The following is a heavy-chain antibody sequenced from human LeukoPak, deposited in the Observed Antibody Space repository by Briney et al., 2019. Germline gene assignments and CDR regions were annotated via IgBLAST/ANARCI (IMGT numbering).Heavy chain of an antibody. Sequence: PGGSLRLSCAASGFTFRSYGMHWVRQAPGKGLEWVAVISYDGSNKYYADSVKGRFTISRDNSKNTLYLQMNSLRAEDTAVYYCARGSDIVVVTATDDAFDIWGQGTMVTVSS. CDR1: GFTFRSYG. CDR2: ISYDGSNK. CDR3: ARGSDIVVVTATDDAFDI. D-gene: IGHD2-21*02. J-gene: IGHJ3*02. V-gene: IGHV3-30*03.